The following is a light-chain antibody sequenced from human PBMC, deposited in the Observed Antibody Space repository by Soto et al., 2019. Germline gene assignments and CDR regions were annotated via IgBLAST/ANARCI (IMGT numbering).Light chain of an antibody. Sequence: ATQMTQSPSSLSASVGDRVTIACRASQGIRTELAWYQQKRGEAPQLLIYAASALQSGVPSRFSGSGSGTEFTRTISNLQPEAFATYYCLQDSDYPRTFGQGTKL. CDR2: AAS. CDR1: QGIRTE. J-gene: IGKJ1*01. V-gene: IGKV1-6*01. CDR3: LQDSDYPRT.